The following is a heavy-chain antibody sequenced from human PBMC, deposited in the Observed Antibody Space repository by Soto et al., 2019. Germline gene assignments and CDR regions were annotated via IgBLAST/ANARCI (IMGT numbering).Heavy chain of an antibody. CDR2: INHSGST. Sequence: PSETLSLTCAVYGGSFSGYYWSWIRQPPGKGLEWIGEINHSGSTNYNPSLKSRVTISVDTSKNQFSLKLSSVTAADTAVYYCARARVITFGGVIVLNSYYYYMDVWGKGTTVTVSS. J-gene: IGHJ6*03. D-gene: IGHD3-16*02. CDR3: ARARVITFGGVIVLNSYYYYMDV. V-gene: IGHV4-34*01. CDR1: GGSFSGYY.